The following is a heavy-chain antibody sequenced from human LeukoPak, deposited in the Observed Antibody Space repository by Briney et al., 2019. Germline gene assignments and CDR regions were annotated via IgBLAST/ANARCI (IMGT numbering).Heavy chain of an antibody. D-gene: IGHD2-15*01. V-gene: IGHV2-5*02. J-gene: IGHJ4*02. CDR2: VFWDGDK. Sequence: SGPTLGNPTQTLTLTCTCSGFSINTDGVGVGWIRQPPGKALEWLALVFWDGDKRYNPSLKSRLTITKDTSENQVVLTMTNMDPVDTATYYCTHSLRRGRCSGGSCYYFDYWGQGALVTVSS. CDR1: GFSINTDGVG. CDR3: THSLRRGRCSGGSCYYFDY.